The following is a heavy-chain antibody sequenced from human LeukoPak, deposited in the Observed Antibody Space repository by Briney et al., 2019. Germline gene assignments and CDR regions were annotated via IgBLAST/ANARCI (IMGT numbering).Heavy chain of an antibody. Sequence: GGSLRLSCVASGFAFSDSQMSWIRQSPGKGLEWVAYIVSYSGEIDYADSVKGRFIISRDNAKNTLYLQMNSLRGEDTAVYYCARGIGAAAWIGATWGQGALVTVSS. CDR2: IVSYSGEI. V-gene: IGHV3-11*06. CDR3: ARGIGAAAWIGAT. J-gene: IGHJ5*02. CDR1: GFAFSDSQ. D-gene: IGHD6-13*01.